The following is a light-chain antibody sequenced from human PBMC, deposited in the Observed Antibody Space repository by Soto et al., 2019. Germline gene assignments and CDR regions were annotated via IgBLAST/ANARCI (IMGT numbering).Light chain of an antibody. CDR1: QSISSY. CDR3: QQSYSTPAS. CDR2: AAS. Sequence: DIQMTQSPSSLSASVGDRVTITCRASQSISSYLNWYQQKPGKAHKLLIYAASSLQSGVPSRFRGSGSGTDFTLTISSLPPEDFATYYCQQSYSTPASFGQGTKLEIK. V-gene: IGKV1-39*01. J-gene: IGKJ2*01.